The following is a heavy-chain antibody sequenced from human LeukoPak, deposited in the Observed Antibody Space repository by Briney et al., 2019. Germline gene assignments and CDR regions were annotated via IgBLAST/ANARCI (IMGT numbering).Heavy chain of an antibody. D-gene: IGHD3-10*01. CDR2: IYHSGST. Sequence: PPETLSLTCAVSGYSISSGYYWGWIRQPPGKGLEWIGSIYHSGSTYYNPSLKSRVTISVDTSKNQFSLKLSSVTAADTAVYYCARRYGSGSPHDYWGQGTLVTVSS. CDR1: GYSISSGYY. V-gene: IGHV4-38-2*01. CDR3: ARRYGSGSPHDY. J-gene: IGHJ4*02.